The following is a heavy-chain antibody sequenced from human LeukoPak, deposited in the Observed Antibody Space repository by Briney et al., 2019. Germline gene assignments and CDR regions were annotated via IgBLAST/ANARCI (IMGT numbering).Heavy chain of an antibody. CDR1: GFTLSSYS. CDR3: ARLTFGGVIGFDY. CDR2: ISSSGSHM. V-gene: IGHV3-21*01. D-gene: IGHD3-16*02. Sequence: GGSLRLSCAASGFTLSSYSMNWVRQAPGKGPEWVSSISSSGSHMYYADSVKGRFTISRDNAKNSLYLQMNSLRAEDTAVYYCARLTFGGVIGFDYWGQGTLVTVSS. J-gene: IGHJ4*02.